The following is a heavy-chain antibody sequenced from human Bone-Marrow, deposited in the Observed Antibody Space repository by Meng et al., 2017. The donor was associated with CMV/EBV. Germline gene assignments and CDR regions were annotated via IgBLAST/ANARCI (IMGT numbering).Heavy chain of an antibody. CDR3: AAPVAGPDQHYYYYYGMEV. Sequence: SVKVSCKASGFTFTSSAVQWVRQARGQRLEWIGWIVVGSGNTNYAQKFQERVTITRDMSTSTAYMELSSLRSEDTAVYYCAAPVAGPDQHYYYYYGMEVWGQGTTVTVSS. CDR1: GFTFTSSA. D-gene: IGHD6-19*01. J-gene: IGHJ6*02. CDR2: IVVGSGNT. V-gene: IGHV1-58*01.